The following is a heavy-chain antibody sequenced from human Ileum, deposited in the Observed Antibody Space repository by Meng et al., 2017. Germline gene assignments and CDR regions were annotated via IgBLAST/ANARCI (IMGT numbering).Heavy chain of an antibody. Sequence: TCKESCPPLAQPPLTLTLACTFSVFSLRPRGVGVGWIRKPPGKALAWLALIYLHDDKRYSPSLKSRLTITKDTSKNQVVLTLTNMDPVDTATYYCALTYGSGGAYFDYWGQGTLVTVSS. V-gene: IGHV2-5*01. J-gene: IGHJ4*02. D-gene: IGHD3-10*01. CDR2: IYLHDDK. CDR3: ALTYGSGGAYFDY. CDR1: VFSLRPRGVG.